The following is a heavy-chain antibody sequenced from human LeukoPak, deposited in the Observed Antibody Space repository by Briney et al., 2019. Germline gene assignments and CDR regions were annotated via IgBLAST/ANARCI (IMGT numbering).Heavy chain of an antibody. Sequence: SETLSLTCTVSGGSISSSSYYWGWIRQPPGKGLEWVGNIYYSGSTYHNPSLKSRVTISVDTSKNHFSLKLNSVTAADTAVYYCARDYGDYNFDYWGQGTLVTVSS. CDR1: GGSISSSSYY. CDR2: IYYSGST. CDR3: ARDYGDYNFDY. V-gene: IGHV4-39*02. J-gene: IGHJ4*02. D-gene: IGHD4-17*01.